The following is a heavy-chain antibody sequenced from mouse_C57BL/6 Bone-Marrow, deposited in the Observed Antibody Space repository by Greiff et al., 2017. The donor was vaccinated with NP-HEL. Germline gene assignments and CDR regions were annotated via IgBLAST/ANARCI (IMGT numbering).Heavy chain of an antibody. J-gene: IGHJ2*01. CDR1: GFTFSDYG. D-gene: IGHD3-2*02. V-gene: IGHV5-17*01. CDR2: ISSGSSTI. CDR3: ARKDSSGYPSDY. Sequence: EVKLVESGGGLVKPGGSLKLSCAASGFTFSDYGMHWVRQAPEKGLEWVAYISSGSSTIYYADTVTGRFTISRDNAKNTLFLQMTSLRSEDTAMYYCARKDSSGYPSDYWGQGTTLTVSS.